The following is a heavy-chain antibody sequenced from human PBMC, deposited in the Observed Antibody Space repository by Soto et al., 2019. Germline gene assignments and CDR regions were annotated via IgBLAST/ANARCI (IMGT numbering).Heavy chain of an antibody. J-gene: IGHJ4*02. CDR3: ARSLPFNYGDYFDY. D-gene: IGHD4-17*01. Sequence: SETLSLTCTVSGGSISSYYWSWIRQPPGKGLEWIGYIYYSGSTNYNPSLKSRVTISADTSKNQFSLKLSSVTAADTAVYYCARSLPFNYGDYFDYWGQGTLVTVSS. CDR2: IYYSGST. V-gene: IGHV4-59*01. CDR1: GGSISSYY.